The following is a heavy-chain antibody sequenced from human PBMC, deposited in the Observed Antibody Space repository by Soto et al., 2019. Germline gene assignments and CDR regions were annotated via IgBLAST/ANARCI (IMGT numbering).Heavy chain of an antibody. CDR1: GVTFSDYY. CDR2: ISSSGSTI. CDR3: ARDSPPMGWELLTGPPLNDAFDI. Sequence: PGGSLRLSCAASGVTFSDYYMSWIRQAPGKGLEWVSYISSSGSTIYYADSVKGRFTISRDNAKNSLYLQMNSLRAEDTAVYYCARDSPPMGWELLTGPPLNDAFDIWGQGTMVTVSS. J-gene: IGHJ3*02. V-gene: IGHV3-11*01. D-gene: IGHD1-26*01.